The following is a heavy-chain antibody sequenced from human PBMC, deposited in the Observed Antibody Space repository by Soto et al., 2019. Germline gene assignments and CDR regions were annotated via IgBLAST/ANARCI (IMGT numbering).Heavy chain of an antibody. CDR2: ISYDGSNK. CDR3: ARDSPDGGGYKFDY. Sequence: GGSLRLSCAASGFTFSSSGMHWVRQAPGKGLEWVAVISYDGSNKYYADSVKGRFTISRDNSKNTLYLQMNSLRAEDTAVYYCARDSPDGGGYKFDYWGQGTLVTVSS. J-gene: IGHJ4*02. CDR1: GFTFSSSG. V-gene: IGHV3-30*03. D-gene: IGHD2-15*01.